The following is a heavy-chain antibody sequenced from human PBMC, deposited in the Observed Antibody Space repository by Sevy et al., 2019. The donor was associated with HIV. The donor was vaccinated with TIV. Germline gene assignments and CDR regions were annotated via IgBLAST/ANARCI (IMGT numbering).Heavy chain of an antibody. Sequence: SETLSLTCTVSGGSISSYYWSWIRQPPGKGLEWIGYIYYSGSTNYNPSLKSRVTISVDTSKNQFSLKLSSVTAADTAVYYCARLVYGDYPNNYYGMDVWGHGTTVTVSS. V-gene: IGHV4-59*01. CDR2: IYYSGST. CDR1: GGSISSYY. J-gene: IGHJ6*02. D-gene: IGHD4-17*01. CDR3: ARLVYGDYPNNYYGMDV.